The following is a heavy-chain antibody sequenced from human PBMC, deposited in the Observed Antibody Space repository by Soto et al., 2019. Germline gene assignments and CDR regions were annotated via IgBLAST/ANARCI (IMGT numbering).Heavy chain of an antibody. V-gene: IGHV4-28*03. CDR1: GYSISSSNW. D-gene: IGHD1-26*01. CDR2: IYYSGTT. CDR3: ARVREPLTGGPWFDP. J-gene: IGHJ5*02. Sequence: SETLSLTCAVSGYSISSSNWWGWIRQPPGKGLEWIGYIYYSGTTYYNPSLKSRATMSVDTSKNQFSLKLSSVTAADTAVYYCARVREPLTGGPWFDPWGQGTLVTVSS.